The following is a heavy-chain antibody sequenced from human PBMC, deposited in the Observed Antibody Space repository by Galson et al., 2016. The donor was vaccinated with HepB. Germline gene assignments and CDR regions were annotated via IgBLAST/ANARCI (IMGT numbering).Heavy chain of an antibody. CDR3: VQGNTEPAV. CDR2: ISRSGDSR. J-gene: IGHJ6*04. CDR1: GFTFNNYG. Sequence: SLRLSCAASGFTFNNYGMTWVRQAPGKGLEVVSSISRSGDSRGYADSVKGRFTISRDNSKNTLSLQMTGLRAEDTAVYYCVQGNTEPAVWGKGTTVIVSS. V-gene: IGHV3-23*01. D-gene: IGHD1-1*01.